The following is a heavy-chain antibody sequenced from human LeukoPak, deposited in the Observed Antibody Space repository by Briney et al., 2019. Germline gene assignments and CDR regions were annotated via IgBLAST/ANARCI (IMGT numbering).Heavy chain of an antibody. J-gene: IGHJ3*02. V-gene: IGHV3-66*01. CDR2: IYSDGST. D-gene: IGHD3-10*01. CDR1: GFTVSDNY. CDR3: ARGGYYFGSGDGFDI. Sequence: GGSLRLSCAASGFTVSDNYMSWVRQAPGKGLEWVSVIYSDGSTYYADSVKGRFTISRDNAKNSLYLQMNSLRAEDTAVYYCARGGYYFGSGDGFDIWGQGTMVTVSS.